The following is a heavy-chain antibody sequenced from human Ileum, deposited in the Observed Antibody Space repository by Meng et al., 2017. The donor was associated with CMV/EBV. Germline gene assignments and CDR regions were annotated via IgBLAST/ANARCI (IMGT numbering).Heavy chain of an antibody. CDR3: ARGNGVLRFLEWAGMDV. CDR2: IYYSGST. Sequence: GSLRLSCTVAAGSISSSSYYWGWIRQPPGKGLEWIGSIYYSGSTYYNPSLKSRVTISVDTSKNQFSLKLSSVTAADTAVYYCARGNGVLRFLEWAGMDVWGQGTTVTVSS. CDR1: AGSISSSSYY. D-gene: IGHD3-3*01. V-gene: IGHV4-39*07. J-gene: IGHJ6*02.